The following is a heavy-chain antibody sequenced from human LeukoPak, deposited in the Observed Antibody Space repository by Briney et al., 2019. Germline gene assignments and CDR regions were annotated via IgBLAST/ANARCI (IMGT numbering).Heavy chain of an antibody. CDR1: GGSISSSDYY. V-gene: IGHV4-39*01. J-gene: IGHJ2*01. Sequence: SETLSLTCTVSGGSISSSDYYWGWIRQPPGKGLEWIGSIYYSGSTYYNPSLKSRVTISVDTSKNQFSLKLSSVTAADTAVYYCARTYSSGWSKGYFDLWGRGTLVTVSS. D-gene: IGHD6-19*01. CDR3: ARTYSSGWSKGYFDL. CDR2: IYYSGST.